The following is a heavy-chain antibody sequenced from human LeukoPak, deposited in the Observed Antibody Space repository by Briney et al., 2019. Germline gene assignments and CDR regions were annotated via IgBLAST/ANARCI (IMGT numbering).Heavy chain of an antibody. D-gene: IGHD2-2*01. V-gene: IGHV1-2*02. CDR1: GYTFTGYY. J-gene: IGHJ6*03. Sequence: ASVKVSCKASGYTFTGYYMHWVRQAPGQGLEWMGWINPNSGGTNYAQKFQGRVTMTRDTSISTAYMELSRLRSDDTAVYYCARESVNIVVVPAALRDYYYYMDVWGKGTTVTVSS. CDR2: INPNSGGT. CDR3: ARESVNIVVVPAALRDYYYYMDV.